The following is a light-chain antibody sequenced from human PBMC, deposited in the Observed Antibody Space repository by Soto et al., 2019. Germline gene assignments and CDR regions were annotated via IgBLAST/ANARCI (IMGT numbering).Light chain of an antibody. CDR1: QSVSSSY. CDR3: QQYGSSPPIT. J-gene: IGKJ5*01. CDR2: GAS. Sequence: VWRQPPGTLSLWPGDRATLSCVAIQSVSSSYLAWYQQKPGQAPRRLIYGASSRATGIPDRFSGSGSGTDFTLTISRLEPEHFAVYYCQQYGSSPPITFGQGTRLEIK. V-gene: IGKV3-20*01.